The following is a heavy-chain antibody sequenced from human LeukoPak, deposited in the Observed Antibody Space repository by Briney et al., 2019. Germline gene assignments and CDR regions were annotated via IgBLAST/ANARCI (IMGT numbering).Heavy chain of an antibody. CDR3: AREGRGGGYNGDYYFDY. D-gene: IGHD5-24*01. V-gene: IGHV3-21*01. CDR2: ISSSSSYI. J-gene: IGHJ4*02. Sequence: GGSLRLSCAASGFTFSSYSMNWVRQAPGKGLEWVSSISSSSSYIYYADSVKGRFTISRDNAKNSLYLQMNSLRAEDTAVYYCAREGRGGGYNGDYYFDYWGQGTLVTVSS. CDR1: GFTFSSYS.